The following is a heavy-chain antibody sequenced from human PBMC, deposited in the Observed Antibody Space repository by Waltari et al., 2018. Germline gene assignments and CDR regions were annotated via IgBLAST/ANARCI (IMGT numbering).Heavy chain of an antibody. CDR3: ARDGAVSAVLRFFFDY. Sequence: QVQLVQSGAEVKKPGASVKVSCKASGYTFTTYYIHWVRQAPGQGLEWMGIINPSSGDTRYAQKCQDRITLTRDTSSTTLYMELSSLRSEDTAVYYCARDGAVSAVLRFFFDYWGQGTLVTVSS. CDR1: GYTFTTYY. CDR2: INPSSGDT. V-gene: IGHV1-46*01. J-gene: IGHJ4*02. D-gene: IGHD2-8*01.